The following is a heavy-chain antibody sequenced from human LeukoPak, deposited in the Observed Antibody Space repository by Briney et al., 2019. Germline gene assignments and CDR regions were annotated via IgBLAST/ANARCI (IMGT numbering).Heavy chain of an antibody. CDR1: GFTVSSNY. CDR2: IYITGRT. V-gene: IGHV3-66*03. D-gene: IGHD5-12*01. J-gene: IGHJ3*02. CDR3: ARDSGYTGSDAFDI. Sequence: GGSLRLSCAASGFTVSSNYMSWVRQAPGKGLEWVSVIYITGRTYYADSVKGRFTISRDNSKNTLYLQMDSLRTEDTAVCYCARDSGYTGSDAFDIWGQGTMVSVSS.